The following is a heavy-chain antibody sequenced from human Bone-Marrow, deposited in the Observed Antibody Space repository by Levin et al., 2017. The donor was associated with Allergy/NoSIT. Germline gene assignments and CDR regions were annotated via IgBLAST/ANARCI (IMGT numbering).Heavy chain of an antibody. CDR3: HHRGSAEFFQH. CDR1: GFSLSTSGVG. Sequence: SGPTLVKPTQTLTLTCTFSGFSLSTSGVGVGWIRQPPGKALEWLALIYWDDDKPYSPSLKSRLTITKDTSKNQVVLTMTNMDPRHTATYYCHHRGSAEFFQHWGQGTLVTVSS. J-gene: IGHJ1*01. V-gene: IGHV2-5*02. D-gene: IGHD6-25*01. CDR2: IYWDDDK.